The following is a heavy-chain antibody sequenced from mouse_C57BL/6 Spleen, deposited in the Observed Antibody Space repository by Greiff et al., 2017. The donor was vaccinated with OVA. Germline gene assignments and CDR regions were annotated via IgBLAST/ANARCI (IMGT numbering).Heavy chain of an antibody. CDR3: ARIDDYAYYYAMDY. CDR1: GFSLTSYA. Sequence: VHLVESGPGLVAPSQSLSITCTVSGFSLTSYAISWVRQPPGKGLEWLGVIWTGGGTNYNSALKSRLSISKDNSKSQVFLKMNSLQTDDTARYYCARIDDYAYYYAMDYWGQGTSVTVSS. D-gene: IGHD2-4*01. J-gene: IGHJ4*01. V-gene: IGHV2-9-1*01. CDR2: IWTGGGT.